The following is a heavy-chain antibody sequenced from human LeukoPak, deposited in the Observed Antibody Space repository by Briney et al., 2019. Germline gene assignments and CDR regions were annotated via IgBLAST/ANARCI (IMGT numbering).Heavy chain of an antibody. V-gene: IGHV3-48*01. J-gene: IGHJ4*02. D-gene: IGHD3-22*01. CDR2: ISSSGTTI. Sequence: GGSLRLSCAASGFIFSDYAMNWVRQAPGKGPEWVSYISSSGTTIYHADSVRGRFTISRDNADNSLYLQMNGLRAEDTAVYYCAREGFYSDSSGYYKQHDYWGQGTLVTVSS. CDR3: AREGFYSDSSGYYKQHDY. CDR1: GFIFSDYA.